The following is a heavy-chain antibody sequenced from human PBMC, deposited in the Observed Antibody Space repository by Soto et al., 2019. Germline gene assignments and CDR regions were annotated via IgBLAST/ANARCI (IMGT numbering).Heavy chain of an antibody. J-gene: IGHJ6*02. Sequence: GASVKVSCKVSGYTLTELSMHWVRQAPGKGLEWMGGFDPEDGETIYAQKFQGRVTMTEDTSTDTAYMELSSLRSEDTAVYYCATDPSFAGPYGMDVWGQGSTVPVSS. CDR1: GYTLTELS. V-gene: IGHV1-24*01. CDR2: FDPEDGET. D-gene: IGHD3-3*01. CDR3: ATDPSFAGPYGMDV.